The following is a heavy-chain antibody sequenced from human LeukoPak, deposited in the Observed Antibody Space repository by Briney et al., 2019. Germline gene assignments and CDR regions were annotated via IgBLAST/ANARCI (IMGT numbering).Heavy chain of an antibody. V-gene: IGHV4-34*01. J-gene: IGHJ6*03. D-gene: IGHD2-8*02. CDR3: ARLVGGQRNYYYYYMDV. CDR2: INHSGST. Sequence: PSETLSLTCAVYGGSFSGYYWSWIRQPPGKGLEWIGEINHSGSTNYNPSLKSRVTISVDTSKNQFSLKLSSVTAADTAVYYCARLVGGQRNYYYYYMDVWGKGTTVTISS. CDR1: GGSFSGYY.